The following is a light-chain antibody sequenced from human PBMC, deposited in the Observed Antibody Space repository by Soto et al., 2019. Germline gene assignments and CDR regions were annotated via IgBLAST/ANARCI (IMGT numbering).Light chain of an antibody. V-gene: IGKV1-27*01. Sequence: DIQMTQSPSSLSASVGDRVTSTCRASQGINNYLAWYQQKAGKVPKLLIFAASTLQPGVPSRFRGSRSGTDFTLTISSLQPEDVATYYCQKYNSAPWTFGQGTKVDIK. CDR2: AAS. J-gene: IGKJ1*01. CDR1: QGINNY. CDR3: QKYNSAPWT.